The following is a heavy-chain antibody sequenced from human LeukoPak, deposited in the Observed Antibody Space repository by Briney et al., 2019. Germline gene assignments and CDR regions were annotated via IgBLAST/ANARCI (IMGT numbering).Heavy chain of an antibody. CDR1: GFTFSRFS. CDR3: ARDRHGGSCLDY. J-gene: IGHJ4*02. CDR2: ISTSSGTI. D-gene: IGHD1-26*01. V-gene: IGHV3-48*02. Sequence: GGSLRLSCAASGFTFSRFSMNWVRQAPGKGLEWVSYISTSSGTIYYADSVEGRFTISRDNAKNSLYLQMNSLRDEDTAVYYCARDRHGGSCLDYWGQGSLVTASS.